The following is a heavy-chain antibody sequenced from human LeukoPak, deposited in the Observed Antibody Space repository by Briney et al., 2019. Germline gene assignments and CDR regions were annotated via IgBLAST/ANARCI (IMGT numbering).Heavy chain of an antibody. Sequence: SETLSLTCTVSGGSISSYYWSWIRQPAGKGLEWIGRIYSSGSTNYNPSLKSRVTMSVDTSKNQFSLKLSSVTAADTAVYYCARYGSGSYPPYTWFDPWGQGTLVTVSS. V-gene: IGHV4-4*07. CDR1: GGSISSYY. CDR2: IYSSGST. J-gene: IGHJ5*02. CDR3: ARYGSGSYPPYTWFDP. D-gene: IGHD3-10*01.